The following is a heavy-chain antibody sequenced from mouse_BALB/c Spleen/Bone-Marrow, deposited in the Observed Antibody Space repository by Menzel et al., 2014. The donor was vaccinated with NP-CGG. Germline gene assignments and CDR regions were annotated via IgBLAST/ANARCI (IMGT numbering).Heavy chain of an antibody. V-gene: IGHV1-54*01. Sequence: QVQLQQSGAELVRPGTSVKVSCKASGYAFTNYLIEWVKQRPGQGLEWIGVINPGSGGTNYNKKFKGKATLTADKSSSTAYMQLSSLTSDDSAVYFCARIYYGNYYWGQGTTLTVSS. CDR2: INPGSGGT. CDR1: GYAFTNYL. J-gene: IGHJ2*01. CDR3: ARIYYGNYY. D-gene: IGHD2-1*01.